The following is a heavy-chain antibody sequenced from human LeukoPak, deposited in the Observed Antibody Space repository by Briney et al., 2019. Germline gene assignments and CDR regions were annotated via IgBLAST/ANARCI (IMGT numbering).Heavy chain of an antibody. CDR3: ARDMAYDILTGYPDY. J-gene: IGHJ4*02. V-gene: IGHV3-30-3*01. D-gene: IGHD3-9*01. CDR2: ISYDGSNK. Sequence: PGRSLRLSCAASGFTFSSYAMHWVRQAPGKGLEWVAVISYDGSNKYYADSVKGRFTISRDNSKNTLYLQMNSPRAEDTAVYYCARDMAYDILTGYPDYWGQGTLVTVSS. CDR1: GFTFSSYA.